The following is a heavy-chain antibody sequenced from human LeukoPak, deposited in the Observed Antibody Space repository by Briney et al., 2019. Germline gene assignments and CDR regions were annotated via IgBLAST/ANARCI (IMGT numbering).Heavy chain of an antibody. CDR2: ISGSGGST. J-gene: IGHJ4*02. D-gene: IGHD4-17*01. Sequence: GSLRLSCAASGFTFSSYAMSWVRQAPGKGLEWVSAISGSGGSTYYADSVKGRFTISRDNSKNSLYLQMNSLRAEDTAVYYCARVHYGDYSAYDYWGQGTLVTVSS. CDR3: ARVHYGDYSAYDY. V-gene: IGHV3-23*01. CDR1: GFTFSSYA.